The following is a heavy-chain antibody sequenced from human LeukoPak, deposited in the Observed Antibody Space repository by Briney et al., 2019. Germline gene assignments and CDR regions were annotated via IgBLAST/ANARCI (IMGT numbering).Heavy chain of an antibody. Sequence: SQTLSLTFTVSGGSISSGSYYWSWIRQHPGKGLEWIGSIYYSGSTYYNPSLKSRVTLSVDTSKNQFSLKLSSVNAADTAVYYCARAVYDYIWGSYRFDYWGQGTLVTVSS. CDR2: IYYSGST. CDR3: ARAVYDYIWGSYRFDY. CDR1: GGSISSGSYY. J-gene: IGHJ4*02. D-gene: IGHD3-16*02. V-gene: IGHV4-31*03.